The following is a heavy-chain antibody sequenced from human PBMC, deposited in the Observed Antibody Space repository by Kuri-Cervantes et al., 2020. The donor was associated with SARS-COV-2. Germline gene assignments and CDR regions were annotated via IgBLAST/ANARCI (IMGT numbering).Heavy chain of an antibody. CDR2: MNPNSGNT. V-gene: IGHV1-8*02. D-gene: IGHD3-10*01. Sequence: ASVKVSCKASGYTFTSYYMHWVRQAPGQGLEWMGWMNPNSGNTGYAQKFQGRVTMTRNTSISTAYMELSSLRSEDTAVYYCARVLLWFGESRYYYGMDVWGQGTTVTVSS. CDR3: ARVLLWFGESRYYYGMDV. J-gene: IGHJ6*02. CDR1: GYTFTSYY.